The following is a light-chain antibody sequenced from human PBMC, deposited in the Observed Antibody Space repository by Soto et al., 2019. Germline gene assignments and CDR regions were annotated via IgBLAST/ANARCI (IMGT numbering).Light chain of an antibody. CDR1: HSLVFSDGKTY. Sequence: VMTQTPLSLSVTPGQPASISCKSSHSLVFSDGKTYLYWYLQRPGQSPQLLISQVSNRFTGVXDXXSGSGSGTDFTLRISRVEAEDVGIYYCLHSVQSPWTFGQGTKVEI. CDR2: QVS. J-gene: IGKJ1*01. V-gene: IGKV2D-29*02. CDR3: LHSVQSPWT.